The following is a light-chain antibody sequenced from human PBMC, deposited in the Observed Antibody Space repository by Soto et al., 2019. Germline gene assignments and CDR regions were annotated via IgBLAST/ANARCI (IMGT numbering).Light chain of an antibody. V-gene: IGLV1-44*01. CDR3: AAWDDSLNGWV. CDR1: SSNIGSNT. J-gene: IGLJ3*02. CDR2: SND. Sequence: QSVLTQAPSASGTPGQRVTISCSGSSSNIGSNTVSWYQQVPGTAPKLLIYSNDQRPSGVPDRFSGSKSGTSASLAIGGLQSEDEADYYCAAWDDSLNGWVFRGGTKLTVL.